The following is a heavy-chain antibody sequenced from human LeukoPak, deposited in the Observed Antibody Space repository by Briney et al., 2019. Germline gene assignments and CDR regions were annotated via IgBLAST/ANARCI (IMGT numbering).Heavy chain of an antibody. D-gene: IGHD3-9*01. J-gene: IGHJ4*02. CDR1: GFTFSSYE. Sequence: GGSLRLSCAASGFTFSSYEMNWVRQAPGKGLEWVSYISSSGSTIYYADSVKGRFTISRDNAKNTLYLQMNSLRAEDTAVYYCARGADSGYSSDNWGQGTLVSVSS. V-gene: IGHV3-48*03. CDR3: ARGADSGYSSDN. CDR2: ISSSGSTI.